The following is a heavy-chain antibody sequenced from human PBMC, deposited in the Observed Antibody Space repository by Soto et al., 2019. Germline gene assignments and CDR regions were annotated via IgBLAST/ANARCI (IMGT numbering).Heavy chain of an antibody. CDR1: GYTFTTYD. CDR2: MNPHSGNT. Sequence: ASVKVSCKASGYTFTTYDINWVRQAPGQGLEWMGWMNPHSGNTDYAQKFQGRVTMTRTTSISTAYMELSSLRSEDTAMYYCASDLYCKSTTCSDSWGQGTLVTVSS. J-gene: IGHJ4*02. CDR3: ASDLYCKSTTCSDS. D-gene: IGHD2-2*01. V-gene: IGHV1-8*01.